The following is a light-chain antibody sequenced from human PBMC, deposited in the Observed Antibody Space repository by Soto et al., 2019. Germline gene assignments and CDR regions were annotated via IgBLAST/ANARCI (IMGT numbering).Light chain of an antibody. CDR2: WAS. V-gene: IGKV4-1*01. CDR1: QSLLSSSKNY. Sequence: DIVMTQSPDSLAVSLGERATINCKSSQSLLSSSKNYLAWFQQKPGQPPKLLIYWASTRESGVPERFSGSGSETDFTLTISSLQDEDVAVYYCQQYHSDPITFGQGPRLEIK. J-gene: IGKJ5*01. CDR3: QQYHSDPIT.